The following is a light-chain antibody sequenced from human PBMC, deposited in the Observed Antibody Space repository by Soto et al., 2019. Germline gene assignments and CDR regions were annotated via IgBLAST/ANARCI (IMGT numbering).Light chain of an antibody. CDR3: QSYDSSLSGSV. CDR2: VNS. Sequence: QSVLTQPPSVSGAPGQRVTISCTGSSSNIGAGYDVHWYQQLPGSAPKLLIYVNSNRPSGVSSRFSGSKFGTSASLAITGLQAEDEADYYCQSYDSSLSGSVFGGGTKLTVL. J-gene: IGLJ3*02. V-gene: IGLV1-40*01. CDR1: SSNIGAGYD.